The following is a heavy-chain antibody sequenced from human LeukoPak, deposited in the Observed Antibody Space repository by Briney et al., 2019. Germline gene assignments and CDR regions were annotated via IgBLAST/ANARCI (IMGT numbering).Heavy chain of an antibody. Sequence: SETLSLTCTVSGGSISSYYWSWIRQPPGKGLEWIGYIYYSGSTNYNPSLKSRVTISVDTSKNQFSLKLSSVTAADTAVYYCARLAAATGTKNWFDPWGQGTLVTVSS. CDR3: ARLAAATGTKNWFDP. CDR2: IYYSGST. D-gene: IGHD2-15*01. V-gene: IGHV4-59*08. J-gene: IGHJ5*02. CDR1: GGSISSYY.